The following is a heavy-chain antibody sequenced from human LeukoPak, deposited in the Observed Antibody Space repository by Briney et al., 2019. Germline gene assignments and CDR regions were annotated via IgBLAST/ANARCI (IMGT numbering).Heavy chain of an antibody. CDR3: ATSIRFLEWLPPSGYMDV. CDR2: IIPIFGTA. Sequence: ASVKVSCKASGGTFSSYAISWVRQAPGQGLEWMGGIIPIFGTANYAQKFQGRVTITADESTSTAYMEVSSLRSEDTAVYYCATSIRFLEWLPPSGYMDVWGKGTTVTVS. D-gene: IGHD3-3*01. J-gene: IGHJ6*03. V-gene: IGHV1-69*13. CDR1: GGTFSSYA.